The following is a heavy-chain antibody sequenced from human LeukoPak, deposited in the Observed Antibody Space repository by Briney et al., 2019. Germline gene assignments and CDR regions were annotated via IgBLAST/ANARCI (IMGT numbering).Heavy chain of an antibody. D-gene: IGHD6-13*01. Sequence: GASVKVSCKASGYTFTGYYMHWVRQAPGQGFEWMGWINPNSGGTNYAQKFQGRVTMTRDTSISTAYMELSRLRSDDTAVYYCARSSHSRIAAAGSDYYGMDVWGQGTTVTVSS. CDR2: INPNSGGT. J-gene: IGHJ6*02. CDR1: GYTFTGYY. V-gene: IGHV1-2*02. CDR3: ARSSHSRIAAAGSDYYGMDV.